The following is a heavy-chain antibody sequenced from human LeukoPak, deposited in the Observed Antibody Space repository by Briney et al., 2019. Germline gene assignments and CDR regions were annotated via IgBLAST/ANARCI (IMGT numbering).Heavy chain of an antibody. J-gene: IGHJ4*02. CDR1: RYTFTDYY. D-gene: IGHD5-24*01. V-gene: IGHV1-2*02. CDR2: INPNSGGT. CDR3: ARIGYNHYFDY. Sequence: VASVKVSCKASRYTFTDYYLHWVRQAPGQGLEWMGWINPNSGGTNSAQTFQGRVTMTRDTSITTAYLDLSRLRSDDTAVYYCARIGYNHYFDYWGQGTLVTVSS.